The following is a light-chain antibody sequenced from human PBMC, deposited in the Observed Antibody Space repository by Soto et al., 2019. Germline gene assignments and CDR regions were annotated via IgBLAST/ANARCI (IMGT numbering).Light chain of an antibody. CDR3: QQSYGTPRT. V-gene: IGKV1-39*01. J-gene: IGKJ1*01. Sequence: DIQMTQSPSSLSASVGDRVTITCRASQSISSYLNWYQQKPGKVPKLLIYAASSLQSGVPSRFSGSGSGTDFTLTISSLQPEDFATYYCQQSYGTPRTFGQGT. CDR1: QSISSY. CDR2: AAS.